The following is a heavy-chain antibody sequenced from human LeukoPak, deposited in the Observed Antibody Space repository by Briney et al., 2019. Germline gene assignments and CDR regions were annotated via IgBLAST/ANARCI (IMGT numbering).Heavy chain of an antibody. V-gene: IGHV3-23*01. CDR2: ISGSGAST. J-gene: IGHJ1*01. D-gene: IGHD3-22*01. CDR3: AKERTMIIRGGLQH. Sequence: GGSLRLSCAASGFTFSSYAMSWVRQAPGKGLEWVSAISGSGASTYYADSVKGRFTISRDNSKNTLYLQMNSLRADDTAVYYCAKERTMIIRGGLQHWGQGTLVPVSS. CDR1: GFTFSSYA.